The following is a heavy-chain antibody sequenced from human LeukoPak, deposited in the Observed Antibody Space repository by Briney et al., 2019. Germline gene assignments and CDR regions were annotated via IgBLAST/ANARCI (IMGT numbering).Heavy chain of an antibody. D-gene: IGHD2-21*02. CDR1: GFTFSSYG. V-gene: IGHV3-33*01. Sequence: PGGSLRLSCAASGFTFSSYGTHWVRQAPGKGLEWVADIWYDGSDKYYADSVKGRFTISRDTSKNTLYLQMNSLRAEDTAVYYCARDSRAYCGGDCYSRGYFDYWGQGTLVTVSS. CDR2: IWYDGSDK. CDR3: ARDSRAYCGGDCYSRGYFDY. J-gene: IGHJ4*02.